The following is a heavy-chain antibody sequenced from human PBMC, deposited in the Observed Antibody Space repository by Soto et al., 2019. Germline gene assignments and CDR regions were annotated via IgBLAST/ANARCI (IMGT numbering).Heavy chain of an antibody. CDR1: GGSISSSSHY. V-gene: IGHV4-39*01. Sequence: PSETLSLTCTVSGGSISSSSHYWGWIRQPPGKGLEWIGSIYYSGSTYYNPSLKSRVTISVDTSKNQFSLKLSSVTAADTAVYYCARAKITYYYDSSGYLRHFDLWGRGTLVTVSS. D-gene: IGHD3-22*01. CDR2: IYYSGST. J-gene: IGHJ2*01. CDR3: ARAKITYYYDSSGYLRHFDL.